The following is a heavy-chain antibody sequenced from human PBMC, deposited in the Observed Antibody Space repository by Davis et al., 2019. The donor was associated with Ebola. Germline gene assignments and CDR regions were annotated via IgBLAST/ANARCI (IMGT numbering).Heavy chain of an antibody. V-gene: IGHV1-69*13. J-gene: IGHJ6*04. D-gene: IGHD6-13*01. CDR2: IIPVFGTT. CDR3: ARTYSGSRIIMDV. CDR1: GYTFTSYY. Sequence: AASVKVSCKASGYTFTSYYMHWVRQAPGQGLEWMGGIIPVFGTTDYAPRFQGRVTITADESTSTAYMELTSLRSDDTAVYYCARTYSGSRIIMDVWGKGTTVTVSS.